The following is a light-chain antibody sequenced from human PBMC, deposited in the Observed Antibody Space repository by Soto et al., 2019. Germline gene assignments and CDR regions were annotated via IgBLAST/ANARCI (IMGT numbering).Light chain of an antibody. J-gene: IGLJ2*01. CDR3: QTWGSGIVV. V-gene: IGLV4-69*01. Sequence: QSVLTQSPSASASLGASVKLTCTLSSGHSNYAIAWHQQQSEKGPRYLMKLNSDGSHSKGDGIPDRFSGSSSGAERYLTISGLQSEDEADYYCQTWGSGIVVFGGGTKLIVL. CDR2: LNSDGSH. CDR1: SGHSNYA.